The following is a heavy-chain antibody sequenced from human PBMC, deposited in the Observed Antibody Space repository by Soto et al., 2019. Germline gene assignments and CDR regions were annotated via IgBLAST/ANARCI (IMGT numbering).Heavy chain of an antibody. V-gene: IGHV2-5*02. CDR3: AHDDAELLWPTFDY. D-gene: IGHD1-7*01. Sequence: QITLKESGPTLVKPTQTLTLTCTFSGFSLSTSGVGVGWIRQPPGKALEWLALIYWDDDKRYSPSLKSRLTITKDTSKTQVLLTITNMDPVDTATYYCAHDDAELLWPTFDYWGQGTLVTVSS. J-gene: IGHJ4*02. CDR2: IYWDDDK. CDR1: GFSLSTSGVG.